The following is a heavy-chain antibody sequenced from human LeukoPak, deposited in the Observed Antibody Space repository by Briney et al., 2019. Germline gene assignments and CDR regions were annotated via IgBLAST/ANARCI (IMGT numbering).Heavy chain of an antibody. V-gene: IGHV3-43D*03. D-gene: IGHD2/OR15-2a*01. J-gene: IGHJ6*03. Sequence: GGSLRLSCTASGFTFGDYAMSWVRQASGKGLEWVSHITWDGGSTHYADSVEGRFTISRDNRENSLYLQMNSLRPEDTALYYCAKDRAARGRGNYFYMDVWGKGTTVTVSS. CDR1: GFTFGDYA. CDR3: AKDRAARGRGNYFYMDV. CDR2: ITWDGGST.